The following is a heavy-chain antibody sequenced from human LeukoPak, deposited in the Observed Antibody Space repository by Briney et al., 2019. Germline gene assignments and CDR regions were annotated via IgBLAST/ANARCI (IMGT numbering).Heavy chain of an antibody. D-gene: IGHD2-2*01. CDR3: SGVPAAPTYYYYYMDV. CDR1: GGSISSGSYY. Sequence: SETLSLTCTVSGGSISSGSYYWSWIRQPAGKGLEWIGRIYTSGSTNYNPSLKSRVTISVATSKNQFSLKLSSVTAADTAVYYCSGVPAAPTYYYYYMDVWGKGTTVTVSS. CDR2: IYTSGST. V-gene: IGHV4-61*02. J-gene: IGHJ6*03.